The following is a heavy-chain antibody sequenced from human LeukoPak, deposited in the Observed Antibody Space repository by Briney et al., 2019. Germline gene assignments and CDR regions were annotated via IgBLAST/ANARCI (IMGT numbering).Heavy chain of an antibody. D-gene: IGHD3-10*01. CDR2: ISSRGSAI. V-gene: IGHV3-48*03. CDR3: AKSMNYGLGY. J-gene: IGHJ4*02. CDR1: GFTFSTYE. Sequence: GGSLRLSCAASGFTFSTYEMNWVRQAPGKGLEWVSYISSRGSAIYYADSLKGRFTISRDNSKSTLYLQMNSLRAEDTAVYYCAKSMNYGLGYWGQGTLVTVSS.